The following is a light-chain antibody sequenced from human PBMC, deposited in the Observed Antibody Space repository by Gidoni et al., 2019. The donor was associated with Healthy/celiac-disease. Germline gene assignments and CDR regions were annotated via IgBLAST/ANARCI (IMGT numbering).Light chain of an antibody. CDR3: QQSYSTRGT. V-gene: IGKV1-39*01. Sequence: DIQMTQSPSSLSASVGDRVTITCRASQSISSYLNWYQQKPGKAPKLLIYAASRLQSGVPSRFSGSGSGTDFTLTISSLQPEDFATYYCQQSYSTRGTFGQGTKVEIK. CDR1: QSISSY. CDR2: AAS. J-gene: IGKJ1*01.